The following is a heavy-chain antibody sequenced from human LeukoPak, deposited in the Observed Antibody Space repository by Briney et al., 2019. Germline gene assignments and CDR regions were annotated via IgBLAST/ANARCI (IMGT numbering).Heavy chain of an antibody. V-gene: IGHV3-21*04. CDR3: ARGFSGWTFVVGDY. J-gene: IGHJ4*02. CDR2: ISSSSSYI. Sequence: PGGSLRLSCAASGFTFSSYSMNWVRQAPGKGLEWVSSISSSSSYIYYADSVKGRFTISRDSSKNTLYLQMNSLRAEDTAVYYCARGFSGWTFVVGDYWGQGTLVTVSS. D-gene: IGHD6-19*01. CDR1: GFTFSSYS.